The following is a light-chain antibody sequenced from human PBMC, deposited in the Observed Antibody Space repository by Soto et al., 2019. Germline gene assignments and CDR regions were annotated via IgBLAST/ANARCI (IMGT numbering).Light chain of an antibody. J-gene: IGKJ1*01. CDR2: GAS. CDR3: QHRSSWPRS. CDR1: QSVSSSQ. V-gene: IGKV3D-20*02. Sequence: EIVLTQSPGTLSLSPGERATLSCRASQSVSSSQLAWYQQKPGQAPRLLIFGASSRAAGIPDRFSGSGSGTAFSLSISSLEPDDFAVYYCQHRSSWPRSFGRGTKVEV.